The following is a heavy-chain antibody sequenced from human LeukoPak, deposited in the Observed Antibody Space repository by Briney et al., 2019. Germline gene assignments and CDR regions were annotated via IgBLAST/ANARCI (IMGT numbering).Heavy chain of an antibody. V-gene: IGHV4-4*07. D-gene: IGHD2-2*01. J-gene: IGHJ4*02. CDR2: IYSSGGT. CDR1: GGSISSFY. Sequence: SDTLSLTCTVSGGSISSFYGSWMRQPAGKGLEGLGCIYSSGGTNYNPSLKSRVIISVDKSKNQFSLKLNSGTAADSAVYYCASGGPRDCSSTSCYDHYWGQGTLVTVSS. CDR3: ASGGPRDCSSTSCYDHY.